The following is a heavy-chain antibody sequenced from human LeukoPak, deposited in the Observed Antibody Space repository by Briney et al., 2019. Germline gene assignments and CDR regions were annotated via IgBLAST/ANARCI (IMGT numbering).Heavy chain of an antibody. D-gene: IGHD4-11*01. V-gene: IGHV4-59*11. Sequence: SETLSLTCTVSGGSFSRHYWTWLRQPPGKGLEWIGHIYSTGTTNYNPSLKSRVTISLDTSKNQFSLKLHSVTAADTAVYYCARDWGAVTSIDYWGQGTLVTVSS. CDR3: ARDWGAVTSIDY. J-gene: IGHJ4*02. CDR2: IYSTGTT. CDR1: GGSFSRHY.